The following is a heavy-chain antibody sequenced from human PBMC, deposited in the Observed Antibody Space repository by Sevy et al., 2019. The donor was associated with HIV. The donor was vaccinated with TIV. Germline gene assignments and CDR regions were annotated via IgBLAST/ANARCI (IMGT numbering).Heavy chain of an antibody. CDR1: GFTFSNYA. V-gene: IGHV3-23*01. D-gene: IGHD2-2*01. J-gene: IGHJ4*02. CDR3: AKVWAYCSSTNCYSTNYFDY. Sequence: GGSLRLSCAASGFTFSNYAMNWVRQAPGKGLEWVSSIRGHDGSTYYPDSVKGRFTISRDNSKNQLYLQMNSLRAEDTTVYYSAKVWAYCSSTNCYSTNYFDYWGQGTLVTVSS. CDR2: IRGHDGST.